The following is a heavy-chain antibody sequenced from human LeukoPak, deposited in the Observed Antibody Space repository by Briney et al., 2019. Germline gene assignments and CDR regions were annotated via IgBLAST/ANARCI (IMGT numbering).Heavy chain of an antibody. J-gene: IGHJ5*02. CDR3: ARDGLLTGTDPGNWFDP. CDR1: GFTFSSYS. D-gene: IGHD1-20*01. V-gene: IGHV3-21*01. CDR2: ISSSSSYI. Sequence: GGSLRLSCAASGFTFSSYSMNWVRQAPGKGLEWVSSISSSSSYIYYADSVKGRFTISRDNAKNSLYLQMNSLRAEDTAVYYCARDGLLTGTDPGNWFDPWGQGTLVTVSS.